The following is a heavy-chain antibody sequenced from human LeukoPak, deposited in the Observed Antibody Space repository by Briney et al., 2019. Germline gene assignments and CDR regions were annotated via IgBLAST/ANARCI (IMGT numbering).Heavy chain of an antibody. J-gene: IGHJ6*03. CDR2: ISDRSSTI. CDR3: ARVRGPTLKTCYMDV. V-gene: IGHV3-48*04. Sequence: VGSLRLSCAASGFTFTEYSIIWVRQAPGKGLEWVSFISDISDRSSTIHYADSVKGLFTISRHNAERSVYLQMNSLRADDTAVYYCARVRGPTLKTCYMDVWGTGTTVTVSS. D-gene: IGHD3-10*01. CDR1: GFTFTEYS.